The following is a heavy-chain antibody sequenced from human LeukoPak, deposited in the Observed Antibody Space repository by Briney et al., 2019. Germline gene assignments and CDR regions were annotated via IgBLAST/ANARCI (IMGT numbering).Heavy chain of an antibody. V-gene: IGHV3-23*01. Sequence: GGSLRLSCAAAGFTFSSHAMSWGRQAPGKGLEWVSSINYSGGSTYYADSVKGRFTISRDNSKNTVYLQMNSLRAEDTAVYYCAKDYYADYGPYWGQGNLVTVSS. CDR2: INYSGGST. D-gene: IGHD4-17*01. CDR1: GFTFSSHA. CDR3: AKDYYADYGPY. J-gene: IGHJ4*02.